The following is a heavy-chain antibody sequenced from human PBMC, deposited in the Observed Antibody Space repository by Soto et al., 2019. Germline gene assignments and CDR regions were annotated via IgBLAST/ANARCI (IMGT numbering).Heavy chain of an antibody. CDR1: GGSVNSHA. CDR2: IIPMFGTP. J-gene: IGHJ3*02. Sequence: QVQLEQSGAEVKKAGSSVKVSCKAFGGSVNSHAISWVRQAPGQGLEWMGGIIPMFGTPTYAQRFQAGVTIRADESTRTVYLNLSSMISEDTAMYYCGRSGNVAEFNDYGGNYHGFDIWGQGTMVTVSS. V-gene: IGHV1-69*01. D-gene: IGHD4-17*01. CDR3: GRSGNVAEFNDYGGNYHGFDI.